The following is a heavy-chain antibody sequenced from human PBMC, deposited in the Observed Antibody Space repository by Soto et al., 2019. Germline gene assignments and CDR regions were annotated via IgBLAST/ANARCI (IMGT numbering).Heavy chain of an antibody. D-gene: IGHD6-13*01. CDR2: ISYDGSNK. J-gene: IGHJ4*02. Sequence: QVQLVESGGGVVQPGRSLRLSCAASGFTFSSYAMHWVRQAPGKGLEWVAVISYDGSNKYYADSVKGRFTISRDNSKNTVYLQMNSLRAEDTAVYYCARDRSGYSSSWYDSGGFDYWGQGTLVTVSS. V-gene: IGHV3-30-3*01. CDR3: ARDRSGYSSSWYDSGGFDY. CDR1: GFTFSSYA.